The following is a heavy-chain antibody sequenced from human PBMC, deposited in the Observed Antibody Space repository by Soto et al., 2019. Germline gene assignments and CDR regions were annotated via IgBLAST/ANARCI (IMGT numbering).Heavy chain of an antibody. Sequence: SETLSLTYTVSGGSISSYYWSWIRQPPRKGLEWIGYIYYSGSTNYNPSLKSRVTISVDTSKNQFSLKLSSVTAADTAVYYCARHAARYSTIPPDDWGQGTQVTVSS. CDR2: IYYSGST. CDR1: GGSISSYY. D-gene: IGHD4-4*01. V-gene: IGHV4-59*08. CDR3: ARHAARYSTIPPDD. J-gene: IGHJ4*02.